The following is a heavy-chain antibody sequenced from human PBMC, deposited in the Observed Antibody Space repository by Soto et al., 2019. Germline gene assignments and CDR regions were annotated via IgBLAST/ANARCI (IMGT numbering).Heavy chain of an antibody. CDR3: VKGEYYYDSSGYYPFDY. CDR1: GFTFSSYA. V-gene: IGHV3-64D*06. D-gene: IGHD3-22*01. CDR2: ISSNGGST. J-gene: IGHJ4*02. Sequence: PGGSLRLSCTASGFTFSSYAMHWVRQAPGKGLEYVSVISSNGGSTYYANSVKGRFTISRDNSKNTQYLQMSSLRADDTAVYYCVKGEYYYDSSGYYPFDYWGQGTLVTVSS.